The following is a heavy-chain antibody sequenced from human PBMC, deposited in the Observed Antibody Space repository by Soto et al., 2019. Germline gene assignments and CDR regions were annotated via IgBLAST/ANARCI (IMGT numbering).Heavy chain of an antibody. V-gene: IGHV1-69*01. D-gene: IGHD6-6*01. CDR1: GGTFSSYA. CDR2: IIPIFGTA. J-gene: IGHJ6*02. CDR3: ASSYSRSSDYYYYGMDV. Sequence: QVQLVQSGAEVKKPGSSVKVSCKASGGTFSSYAISWVRQAPGQGREWMGGIIPIFGTANYAQKFQGRVTITADETTSTAYMELSSLRSEDTAVYYCASSYSRSSDYYYYGMDVWGQGTTVTVYS.